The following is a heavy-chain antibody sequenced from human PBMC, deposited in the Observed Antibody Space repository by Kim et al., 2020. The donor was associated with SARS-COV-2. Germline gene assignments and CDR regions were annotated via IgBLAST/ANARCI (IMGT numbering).Heavy chain of an antibody. J-gene: IGHJ4*02. Sequence: GSITNPAVSVQGRFTISRDNAKNTLYLQMNSLIVEDTAVYYCARAMGESNSWGQGTLVTVSS. V-gene: IGHV3-74*01. CDR3: ARAMGESNS. D-gene: IGHD2-21*01. CDR2: GSIT.